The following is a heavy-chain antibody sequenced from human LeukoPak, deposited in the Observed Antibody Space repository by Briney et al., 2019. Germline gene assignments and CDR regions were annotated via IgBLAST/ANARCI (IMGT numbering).Heavy chain of an antibody. CDR3: ARDLAVAGNEDFDY. CDR2: IIPILGIA. V-gene: IGHV1-69*04. CDR1: GGTFSSYA. J-gene: IGHJ4*02. Sequence: SVKVSCKASGGTFSSYAISWVRQAPGQGLEWMGRIIPILGIANYAQKFQGRVTITADKSTSTAYMELSSLRSEDTAVYYCARDLAVAGNEDFDYWGQGTLVTVSS. D-gene: IGHD6-19*01.